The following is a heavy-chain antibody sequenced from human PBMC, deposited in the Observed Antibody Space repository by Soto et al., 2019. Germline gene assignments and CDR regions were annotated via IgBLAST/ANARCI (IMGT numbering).Heavy chain of an antibody. J-gene: IGHJ5*01. CDR3: ARIPLGTHITYWFDP. D-gene: IGHD2-21*01. CDR1: GDSVNSGDNY. V-gene: IGHV4-61*08. Sequence: PSETLSLTCTVSGDSVNSGDNYWSWIRQPPGKELEWIGYIYYSGNTNYSPALRSRVAISSDTSHNQFSLKLSPVTAADTAVYFCARIPLGTHITYWFDPWGQGTLVTVSS. CDR2: IYYSGNT.